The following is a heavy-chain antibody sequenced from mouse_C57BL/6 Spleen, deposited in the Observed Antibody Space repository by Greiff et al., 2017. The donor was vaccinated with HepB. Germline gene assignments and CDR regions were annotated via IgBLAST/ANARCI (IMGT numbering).Heavy chain of an antibody. V-gene: IGHV1-15*01. CDR1: GYTFTDYE. J-gene: IGHJ4*01. CDR3: TREDDYDRAMDY. D-gene: IGHD2-4*01. CDR2: IDPETGGT. Sequence: QVHVKQSGAELVRPGASVTLSCKASGYTFTDYEMHWVKQTPVHGLEWIGAIDPETGGTAYNQKFKGKAILTADKSSSTAYMELRSLTSEDSAVYYCTREDDYDRAMDYWGQGTSVTVSS.